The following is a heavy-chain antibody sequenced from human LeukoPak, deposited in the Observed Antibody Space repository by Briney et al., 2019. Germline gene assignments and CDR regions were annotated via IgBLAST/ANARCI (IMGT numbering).Heavy chain of an antibody. CDR1: GFTFRSYG. D-gene: IGHD2-21*01. J-gene: IGHJ3*02. Sequence: GGSLRLSCAASGFTFRSYGMHWVRQAPGKGLEWVAFISYDESNKYLADSVKGRFTISRDNSKNTLYLQLNSLRADDTALYYCAKEIYDSILWWSPRSRDAFDIWGQGTMVIVSS. CDR3: AKEIYDSILWWSPRSRDAFDI. CDR2: ISYDESNK. V-gene: IGHV3-30*18.